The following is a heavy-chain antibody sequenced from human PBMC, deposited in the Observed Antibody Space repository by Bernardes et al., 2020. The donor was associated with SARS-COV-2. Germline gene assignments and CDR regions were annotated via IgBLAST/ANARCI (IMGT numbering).Heavy chain of an antibody. J-gene: IGHJ5*02. Sequence: GGSLRLSCAASRFIFSTHWMSWVRQAPGKGLEWVANIKQDGTGKYYVDSVKGRFTISRDNAKNSLYLQMNSLRAEDTAVYCCARDLAVNWFHPWGQGTLVTVSS. CDR2: IKQDGTGK. D-gene: IGHD6-19*01. V-gene: IGHV3-7*01. CDR1: RFIFSTHW. CDR3: ARDLAVNWFHP.